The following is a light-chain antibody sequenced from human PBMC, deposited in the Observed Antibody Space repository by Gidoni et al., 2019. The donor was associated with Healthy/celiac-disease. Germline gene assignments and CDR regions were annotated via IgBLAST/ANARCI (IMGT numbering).Light chain of an antibody. V-gene: IGKV1D-8*01. Sequence: VIWMTQSPSLLSASTGDRVTIICRISQGISSYLAWYQQKPGKAHELLIYAASNLQSGVPSRFSGSGSGTDFTLTISCLQSEDFATYYCQQYYSFPWTFGQGTKVEIK. J-gene: IGKJ1*01. CDR2: AAS. CDR1: QGISSY. CDR3: QQYYSFPWT.